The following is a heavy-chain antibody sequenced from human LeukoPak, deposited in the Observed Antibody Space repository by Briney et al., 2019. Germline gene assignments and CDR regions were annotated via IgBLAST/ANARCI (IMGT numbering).Heavy chain of an antibody. CDR1: GFTLSSYS. Sequence: AGGSLRLSCAASGFTLSSYSMNWVRQAPGKGLEWVSSISSSSSYIYYADSVKGRFTISRDNAKNSLYLQMNSLRAEDTAVYYCARDNRGDFWSGYYTGLRFHAFDIWGQGTMVTVSS. V-gene: IGHV3-21*01. J-gene: IGHJ3*02. CDR3: ARDNRGDFWSGYYTGLRFHAFDI. D-gene: IGHD3-3*01. CDR2: ISSSSSYI.